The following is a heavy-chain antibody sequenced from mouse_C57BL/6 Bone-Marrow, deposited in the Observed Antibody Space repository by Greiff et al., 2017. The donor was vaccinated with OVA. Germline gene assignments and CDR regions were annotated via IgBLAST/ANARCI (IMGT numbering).Heavy chain of an antibody. CDR2: ISDGGSYT. Sequence: EVKLVESGGGLVKPGGSLKLSCAASGFTFSSYAMSWVRQTPEKRLEWVATISDGGSYTYYPDNVKGRFTISRDNAKNNLYLQMSHLKSEDTAMYYCAVTTVVPYWYFDVWGTGTTVTVSS. V-gene: IGHV5-4*03. CDR1: GFTFSSYA. J-gene: IGHJ1*03. D-gene: IGHD1-1*01. CDR3: AVTTVVPYWYFDV.